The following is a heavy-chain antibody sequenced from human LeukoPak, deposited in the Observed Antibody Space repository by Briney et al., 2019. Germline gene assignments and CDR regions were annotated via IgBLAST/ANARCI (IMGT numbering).Heavy chain of an antibody. V-gene: IGHV3-20*04. Sequence: GGSLRLSCAASGFTFDDYGMSWVRQAPGKGLEWVSGINWNGGGTGYADSVKGRFTISRDNAKNSLYLQMNSLRAEDTAVYYCARDLGILQRNMDVWGKGTTVTISS. CDR1: GFTFDDYG. J-gene: IGHJ6*03. D-gene: IGHD6-13*01. CDR3: ARDLGILQRNMDV. CDR2: INWNGGGT.